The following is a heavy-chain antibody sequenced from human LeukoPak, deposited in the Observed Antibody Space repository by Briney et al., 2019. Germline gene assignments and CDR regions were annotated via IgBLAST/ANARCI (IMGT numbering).Heavy chain of an antibody. Sequence: PGGSLRLSCAASGFTFSSYWMHWVRQVPGKGLAWVSRIDEFGSVTNSADSVQGRFSISRDNAKNALYLQMNSLRAEDTAVYYCVRDMFGGWDYWGQGTLVTVSS. CDR1: GFTFSSYW. D-gene: IGHD3-10*02. J-gene: IGHJ4*02. CDR3: VRDMFGGWDY. V-gene: IGHV3-74*01. CDR2: IDEFGSVT.